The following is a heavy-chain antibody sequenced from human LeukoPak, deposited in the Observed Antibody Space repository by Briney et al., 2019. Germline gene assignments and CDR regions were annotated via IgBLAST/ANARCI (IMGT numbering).Heavy chain of an antibody. CDR1: GYRFASYW. J-gene: IGHJ3*02. CDR2: IDPSDSHT. CDR3: ARQYHYDSSGYPYAFEI. V-gene: IGHV5-10-1*01. Sequence: PGESLKISCKGSGYRFASYWISWVRQMPGKGREWMGRIDPSDSHTNYSPSFQGHVTISGDKSISTAYLQWSSLKASDTAMYYCARQYHYDSSGYPYAFEIWGPGTLVTVSS. D-gene: IGHD3-22*01.